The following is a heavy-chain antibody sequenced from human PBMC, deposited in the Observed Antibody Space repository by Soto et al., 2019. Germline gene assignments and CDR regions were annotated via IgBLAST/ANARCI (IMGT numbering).Heavy chain of an antibody. Sequence: VQLLESGGGLVQPGGSLRLSCAASGFTFSSYAMSWVRQAPGKGLEWVSAISGSGGSTYYADSVKGRFTISRDNSKNTLYLQMNSLRAEDTAVYYCAKRSIGYCSGGSCGKYNWFDPWGQGTLVTVSS. V-gene: IGHV3-23*01. J-gene: IGHJ5*02. CDR2: ISGSGGST. CDR1: GFTFSSYA. CDR3: AKRSIGYCSGGSCGKYNWFDP. D-gene: IGHD2-15*01.